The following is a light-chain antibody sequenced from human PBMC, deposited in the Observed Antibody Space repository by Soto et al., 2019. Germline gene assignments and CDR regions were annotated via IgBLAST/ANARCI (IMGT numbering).Light chain of an antibody. CDR3: QQFKSYPIT. V-gene: IGKV1-5*01. CDR1: QSVSIW. CDR2: GAS. Sequence: DTQMTQSPSTLSASVGDTVTITCRASQSVSIWLAWFQQKPGKAPRLMIYGASNLESGVPSTVRGSGSGTDFTLTISSLKPEDFATYYCQQFKSYPITFGQGTRLEIK. J-gene: IGKJ5*01.